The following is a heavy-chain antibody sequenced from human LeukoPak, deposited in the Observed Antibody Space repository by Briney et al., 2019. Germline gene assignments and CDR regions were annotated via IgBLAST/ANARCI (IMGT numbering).Heavy chain of an antibody. CDR2: IYNSGST. J-gene: IGHJ4*02. D-gene: IGHD2-15*01. CDR3: ARGCTGGSCYEQHDY. CDR1: GGSISSNF. V-gene: IGHV4-59*01. Sequence: SETLSLTCTVSGGSISSNFWSWIRQPPGKGLEWIGNIYNSGSTKYNPSLKSRVTISADTSKNQFSLKLSSVTAADTAVYYCARGCTGGSCYEQHDYWGQGTLVIVSS.